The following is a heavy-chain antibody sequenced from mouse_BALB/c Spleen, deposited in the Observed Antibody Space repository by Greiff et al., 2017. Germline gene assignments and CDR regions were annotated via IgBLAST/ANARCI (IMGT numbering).Heavy chain of an antibody. CDR2: ISYSGST. Sequence: EVKLMESGPGLVKPSQSLSLTCTVTGYSITSDYAWNWIRQFPGNKLEWMGYISYSGSTSYNPSLKSRISITRDTSKNQFFLQLNSVTTEDTATYYCARTLWDVGNFDYWGQGTTLTVSS. V-gene: IGHV3-2*02. CDR3: ARTLWDVGNFDY. J-gene: IGHJ2*01. CDR1: GYSITSDYA. D-gene: IGHD4-1*01.